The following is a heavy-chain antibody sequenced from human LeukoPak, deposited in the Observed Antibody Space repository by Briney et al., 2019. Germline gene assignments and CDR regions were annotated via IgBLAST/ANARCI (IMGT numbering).Heavy chain of an antibody. J-gene: IGHJ5*02. CDR3: ARANWFDP. CDR1: GYTLTDLS. Sequence: ASVKVSCKVSGYTLTDLSMYWVRQAPGQGLEWMGIINPSGGSTSYAQKFQGRVTMTRDTSTSTVYMELSSLRSEDTAVYYCARANWFDPWGQGTLVTVSS. V-gene: IGHV1-46*01. CDR2: INPSGGST.